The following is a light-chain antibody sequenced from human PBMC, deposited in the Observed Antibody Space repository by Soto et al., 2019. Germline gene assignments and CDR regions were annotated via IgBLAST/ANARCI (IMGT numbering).Light chain of an antibody. CDR2: DTS. J-gene: IGKJ1*01. V-gene: IGKV3-20*01. Sequence: EVVLTQSPGTLSLSPGERATLSCRASQGIFSTSLAWYQQKPGQTPRLLIYDTSSRATAIPDRFSGSGSETDFTLTITRLEPDDFAVYDCQDYGNSRTFGQGTKVEIK. CDR3: QDYGNSRT. CDR1: QGIFSTS.